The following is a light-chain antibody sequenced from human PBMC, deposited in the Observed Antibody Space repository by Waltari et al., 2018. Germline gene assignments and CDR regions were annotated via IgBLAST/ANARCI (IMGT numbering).Light chain of an antibody. CDR1: QSLVHSDGNTY. Sequence: DVVLTQSQLSLSVSAGQPASIPCSSSQSLVHSDGNTYLNWFQQRPGQSPRRLIYKVSRRESGVPDRFSGSGSGTDFTLKISRVEAEDVGVYYCMQTTHSPRTFGQGTKVEI. V-gene: IGKV2-30*02. J-gene: IGKJ1*01. CDR2: KVS. CDR3: MQTTHSPRT.